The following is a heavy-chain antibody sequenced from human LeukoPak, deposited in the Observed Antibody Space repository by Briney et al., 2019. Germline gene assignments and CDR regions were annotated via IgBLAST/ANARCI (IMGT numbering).Heavy chain of an antibody. J-gene: IGHJ4*02. V-gene: IGHV4-38-2*02. Sequence: PSETLSLTCTVSGYSISSGYYWGWIRQPPGQGLEWIGSIYHSGSTYYNPSLKSRVTISVDTSKNQFSLKLSSVTAADTAVYYCARHRWELLSNFDYWGQGTLVTVSS. CDR1: GYSISSGYY. CDR2: IYHSGST. CDR3: ARHRWELLSNFDY. D-gene: IGHD1-26*01.